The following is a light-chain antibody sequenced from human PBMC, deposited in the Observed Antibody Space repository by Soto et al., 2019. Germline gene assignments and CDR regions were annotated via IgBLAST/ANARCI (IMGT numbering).Light chain of an antibody. CDR2: KAS. Sequence: DIQMTQSPSTLSASVGDRVTITCRASQSISSWLAWYQLKPGKAPKLLIYKASSLESGVPSRFSGSGSGTEFTLTISSLQPDDFATYYCQQYNNYLWTFGQGTKVEIK. J-gene: IGKJ1*01. CDR3: QQYNNYLWT. V-gene: IGKV1-5*03. CDR1: QSISSW.